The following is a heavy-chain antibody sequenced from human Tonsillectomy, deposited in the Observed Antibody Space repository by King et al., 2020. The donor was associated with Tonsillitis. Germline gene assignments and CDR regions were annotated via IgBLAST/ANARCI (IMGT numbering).Heavy chain of an antibody. V-gene: IGHV1-46*01. J-gene: IGHJ4*02. D-gene: IGHD5-18*01. Sequence: VQLVESGAEVKKPGASVKVSCKASGYTFTNYYINWVRQAPGQGLEWMGIVNPSGGSIRYAQKFQGRVTMTRDTSTSTVYMEVSSLRSEDTAVYFCATSRGYSYGPDYWGQGTLVTVSS. CDR2: VNPSGGSI. CDR1: GYTFTNYY. CDR3: ATSRGYSYGPDY.